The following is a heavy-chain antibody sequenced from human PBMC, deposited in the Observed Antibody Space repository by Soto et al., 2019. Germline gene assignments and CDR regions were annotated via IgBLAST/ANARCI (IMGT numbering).Heavy chain of an antibody. CDR2: ISRNSNII. J-gene: IGHJ4*02. CDR3: AKAGVRGRKNWLNYIDC. D-gene: IGHD1-1*01. Sequence: QSGGSLRLSCTASGFTFGDYGMHWVRQAPGKGLEWVSAISRNSNIIDYAASVRGRFTTSRDNAKNSVYLQMNSLRVEDTALYYCAKAGVRGRKNWLNYIDCWGQGPQVTVSS. CDR1: GFTFGDYG. V-gene: IGHV3-9*01.